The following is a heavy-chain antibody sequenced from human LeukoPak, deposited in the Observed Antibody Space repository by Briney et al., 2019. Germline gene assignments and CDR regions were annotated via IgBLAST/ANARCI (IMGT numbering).Heavy chain of an antibody. J-gene: IGHJ6*02. V-gene: IGHV4-59*01. Sequence: TETLSLTCTVSGGSISSYYWSWIRQPPGKGLEWIGYIYYSGSTNYNPSLKSRVTISVDTSKNQFSLKLSSVTAADTAVYYCAIVLTGYSYYYYYYGMDVWGQGTTLTVSS. CDR3: AIVLTGYSYYYYYYGMDV. D-gene: IGHD3-9*01. CDR1: GGSISSYY. CDR2: IYYSGST.